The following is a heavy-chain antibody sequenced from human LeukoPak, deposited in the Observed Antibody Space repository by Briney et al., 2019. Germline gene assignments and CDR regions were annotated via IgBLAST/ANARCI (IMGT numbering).Heavy chain of an antibody. CDR1: GYSISSGYY. V-gene: IGHV4-38-2*01. Sequence: PSETLSLTCAVSGYSISSGYYWGWIRQPPGKGLEWFGTIYHSGSTYYNPSLKSRVTISVDTSKNQFSLKLSSVTAADTAVYYCARPYDFWSGYYLWGQGTLVTVSS. D-gene: IGHD3-3*01. J-gene: IGHJ4*02. CDR3: ARPYDFWSGYYL. CDR2: IYHSGST.